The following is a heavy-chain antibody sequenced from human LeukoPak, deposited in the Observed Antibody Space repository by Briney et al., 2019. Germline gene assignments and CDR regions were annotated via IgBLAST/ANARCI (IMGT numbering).Heavy chain of an antibody. V-gene: IGHV4-34*01. CDR3: ARQNGGAEYGDYGH. J-gene: IGHJ4*02. CDR1: GGSFSGYY. D-gene: IGHD4-17*01. Sequence: SETLSLTCAVYGGSFSGYYWSWIRQPPGKGLEWIGEINHSGSTNYNPSLKSRVTISVDTSKNQFSLKLSSVTAADTALYYCARQNGGAEYGDYGHWGQGILVTVSS. CDR2: INHSGST.